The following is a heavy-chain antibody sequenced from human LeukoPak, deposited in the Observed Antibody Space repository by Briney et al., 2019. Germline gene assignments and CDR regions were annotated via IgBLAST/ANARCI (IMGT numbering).Heavy chain of an antibody. V-gene: IGHV3-23*01. Sequence: GGSLRLPCAAPGFTFSSYTFSTYAMSWVRQAPGKGLEWVSAVSGSGVSTYYADSVKGRFTISRDNSKNTLYLQMNGLRAEDTAVYYCAKGVEDSGIYYYYYMDVWGKGTTVTVSS. D-gene: IGHD2-15*01. J-gene: IGHJ6*03. CDR3: AKGVEDSGIYYYYYMDV. CDR1: GFTFSSYTFSTYA. CDR2: VSGSGVST.